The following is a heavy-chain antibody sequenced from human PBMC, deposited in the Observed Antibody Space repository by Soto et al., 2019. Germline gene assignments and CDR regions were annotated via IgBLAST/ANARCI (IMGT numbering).Heavy chain of an antibody. CDR3: VRHEIGPGNYYYYMDV. CDR1: GYSFTSYW. CDR2: IYPGDSDT. J-gene: IGHJ6*03. Sequence: GESLKISCKGSGYSFTSYWIGWVRQMPGKGLEWMGIIYPGDSDTRYSPSFQGQVTISADKSISTAYLQWSSLKASDTAMYYCVRHEIGPGNYYYYMDVWGKGTTVTVSS. V-gene: IGHV5-51*01.